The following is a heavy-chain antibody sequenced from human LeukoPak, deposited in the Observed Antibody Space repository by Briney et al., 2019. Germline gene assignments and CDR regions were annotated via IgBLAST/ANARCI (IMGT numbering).Heavy chain of an antibody. CDR2: IYSGGST. V-gene: IGHV3-66*01. Sequence: PGGSLRLSCAASGFTVSSNYMSWVRQAPGKGLEWVSVIYSGGSTYYADSVKGRFTISRDNSKNTLYLQMNSLRAEDTAVYYCARDRTRYYDFWSGYDHWGQGTLVTVSS. J-gene: IGHJ4*02. D-gene: IGHD3-3*01. CDR1: GFTVSSNY. CDR3: ARDRTRYYDFWSGYDH.